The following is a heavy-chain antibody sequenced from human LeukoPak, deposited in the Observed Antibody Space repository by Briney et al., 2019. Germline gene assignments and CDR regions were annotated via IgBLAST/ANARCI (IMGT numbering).Heavy chain of an antibody. CDR2: INHSGST. CDR1: GGSFSGYY. V-gene: IGHV4-34*01. D-gene: IGHD3-22*01. Sequence: PSETLSLTCAVYGGSFSGYYWSWIRQPPGKGLEWIGEINHSGSTNYNPSLKSRVTISVDTSRNQFSLKLSSVTAADTAVYYCARRLTYYYDSSGSDYWGQGTLVTVSS. J-gene: IGHJ4*02. CDR3: ARRLTYYYDSSGSDY.